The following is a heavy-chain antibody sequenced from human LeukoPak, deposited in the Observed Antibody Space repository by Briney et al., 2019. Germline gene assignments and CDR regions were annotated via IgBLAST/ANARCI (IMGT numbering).Heavy chain of an antibody. D-gene: IGHD3-3*01. CDR2: ISGSGGST. CDR1: GFTFSSYE. Sequence: GGSLRLSCAASGFTFSSYEMSWVRQAPGKGLEWVSAISGSGGSTYYADSVKGRFTISRDNSKNTLYLQMNSLRAEDTAVYYCAKAYDFWSGYFFDYRGQGTLVTVSS. J-gene: IGHJ4*02. CDR3: AKAYDFWSGYFFDY. V-gene: IGHV3-23*01.